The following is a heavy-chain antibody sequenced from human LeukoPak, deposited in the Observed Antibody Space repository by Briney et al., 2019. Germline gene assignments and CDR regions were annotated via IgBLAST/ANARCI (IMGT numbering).Heavy chain of an antibody. Sequence: GGSLRLSCAASGFTFSSYSMNWVRQAPGKGLEWVSYISSSSSTIYYADSVKGRFTISRDNAKNSLYLQMNSLRAEDTAVYYCARGKWFGELLPSEYFQHWGQGTLVTVSS. V-gene: IGHV3-48*04. CDR3: ARGKWFGELLPSEYFQH. CDR1: GFTFSSYS. J-gene: IGHJ1*01. D-gene: IGHD3-10*01. CDR2: ISSSSSTI.